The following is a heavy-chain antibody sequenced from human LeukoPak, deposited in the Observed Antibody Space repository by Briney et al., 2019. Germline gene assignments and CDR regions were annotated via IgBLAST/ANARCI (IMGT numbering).Heavy chain of an antibody. CDR2: ISAYNGNT. J-gene: IGHJ4*02. CDR1: GYTFTSYG. CDR3: AIASNGYGDYYFDY. Sequence: ASVKVSCKASGYTFTSYGISWVRQAPGQGLEWMGWISAYNGNTNYAQKLQGRVTMTTDTSTSTAYMELRSLRSDDTAVYYCAIASNGYGDYYFDYWGQGTLVTVSS. D-gene: IGHD4-17*01. V-gene: IGHV1-18*01.